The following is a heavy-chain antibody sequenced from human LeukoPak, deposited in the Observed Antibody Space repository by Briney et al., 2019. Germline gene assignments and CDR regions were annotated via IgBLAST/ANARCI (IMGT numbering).Heavy chain of an antibody. CDR3: ARARCSGGSCTDYYGMDV. D-gene: IGHD2-15*01. Sequence: GGSLRLSCAAVGFTFSTYGMHWVRQAPRKGLEWVAVISYDGRNKYNVDSVKGRLTISRDNSKNTLYLEMNSLRDEDTAVYYCARARCSGGSCTDYYGMDVWGQGTTVTVSS. V-gene: IGHV3-30*03. J-gene: IGHJ6*02. CDR2: ISYDGRNK. CDR1: GFTFSTYG.